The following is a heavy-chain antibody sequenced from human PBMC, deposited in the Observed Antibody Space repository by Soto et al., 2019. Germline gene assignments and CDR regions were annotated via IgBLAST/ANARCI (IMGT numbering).Heavy chain of an antibody. D-gene: IGHD4-17*01. Sequence: QVHLVESGGGVVQPGNSLRLSCSASGFTLSSYGMHWVRQAPGKGLEWVAVLSYDEVNKNYVDSVKGRFTISRDNSKNPLYLQMNSLRAEDTAVYFCARMRAYAFDYWGQGTLVTVSS. J-gene: IGHJ4*02. V-gene: IGHV3-30*03. CDR2: LSYDEVNK. CDR3: ARMRAYAFDY. CDR1: GFTLSSYG.